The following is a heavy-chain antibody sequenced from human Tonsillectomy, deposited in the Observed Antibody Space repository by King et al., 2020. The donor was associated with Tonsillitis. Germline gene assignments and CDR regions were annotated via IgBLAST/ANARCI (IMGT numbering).Heavy chain of an antibody. D-gene: IGHD3-22*01. Sequence: VQLVQSGAEVKKPGSSVKVSCKASGGAFSSHAITWVRRAPGQRLEWMGGIIPILGTPVYAQRFQGRLTISADDSTTTAYMELSTLRSEDTAVYYCARDSGDYYESSGFRVHYSDYWGQGTLITVSS. CDR3: ARDSGDYYESSGFRVHYSDY. J-gene: IGHJ4*02. V-gene: IGHV1-69*01. CDR2: IIPILGTP. CDR1: GGAFSSHA.